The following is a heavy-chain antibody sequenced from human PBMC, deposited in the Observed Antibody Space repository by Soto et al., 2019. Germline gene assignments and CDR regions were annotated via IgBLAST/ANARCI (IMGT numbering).Heavy chain of an antibody. D-gene: IGHD1-1*01. Sequence: AGGSLRLSCAASGFTFSSYAMSWVRQAPGKGLEWVSAISGSGGSTYYADSVKGRFTISRDNSKNTLYLQMNSLRAEDTAVYYCAKVVIGTKEPNWYFDLWRRGTLVTVSS. CDR3: AKVVIGTKEPNWYFDL. CDR2: ISGSGGST. CDR1: GFTFSSYA. V-gene: IGHV3-23*01. J-gene: IGHJ2*01.